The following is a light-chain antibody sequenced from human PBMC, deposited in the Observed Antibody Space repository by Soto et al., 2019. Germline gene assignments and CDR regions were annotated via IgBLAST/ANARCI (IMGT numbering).Light chain of an antibody. CDR1: SSDVGGYSY. CDR2: DVS. CDR3: ASYTTSSTHV. V-gene: IGLV2-14*01. Sequence: QSASVSGSPGQSIAISCTGTSSDVGGYSYVSWYQQQPGKAPKLVISDVSNRPSGVSDRFSGSKSGNTASLTISGLQTEDEAEYYCASYTTSSTHVFGTGTKVTVL. J-gene: IGLJ1*01.